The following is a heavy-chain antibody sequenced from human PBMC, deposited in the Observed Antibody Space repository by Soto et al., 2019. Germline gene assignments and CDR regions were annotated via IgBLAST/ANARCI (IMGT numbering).Heavy chain of an antibody. D-gene: IGHD3-9*01. J-gene: IGHJ4*02. V-gene: IGHV3-23*01. CDR3: ANHVGRGWRYYCDN. Sequence: EVQLLESGGGLVQPGGSLRLSCAASGFTFSSYAMSWVRQAPGKGLEWVSFISGSGGTTYYADSVKGRFTISRDSSKNTLYLQVDSLRAEDTAVYYCANHVGRGWRYYCDNWGQGTLVTVSS. CDR1: GFTFSSYA. CDR2: ISGSGGTT.